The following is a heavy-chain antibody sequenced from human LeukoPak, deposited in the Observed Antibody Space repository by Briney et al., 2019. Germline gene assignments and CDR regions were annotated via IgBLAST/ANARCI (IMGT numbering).Heavy chain of an antibody. Sequence: SETLSLTCSVSGGSMDNYYWSWIRQAAGRGLEWIGRIYISGFTNYRPSLKGRVTMSVDTSKNQFSLRLNSVTAADTAVYFCARDGGSSPWVFDSWGQGVQVTVSS. CDR1: GGSMDNYY. CDR3: ARDGGSSPWVFDS. J-gene: IGHJ4*02. CDR2: IYISGFT. V-gene: IGHV4-4*07. D-gene: IGHD1-26*01.